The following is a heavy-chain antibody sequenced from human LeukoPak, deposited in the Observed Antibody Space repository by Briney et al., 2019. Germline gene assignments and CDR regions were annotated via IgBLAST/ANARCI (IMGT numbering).Heavy chain of an antibody. D-gene: IGHD3-10*01. CDR2: INAGNGNT. CDR1: AYTFTTYA. CDR3: ARGGESTWIDY. Sequence: ASVKVSCKASAYTFTTYAMHWVRQAPGQRLEWMGWINAGNGNTKYSQTFQGRVTITRDTSASTAYMDLSSLRSEDTAVYYCARGGESTWIDYWGQGTLVTVSS. V-gene: IGHV1-3*01. J-gene: IGHJ4*02.